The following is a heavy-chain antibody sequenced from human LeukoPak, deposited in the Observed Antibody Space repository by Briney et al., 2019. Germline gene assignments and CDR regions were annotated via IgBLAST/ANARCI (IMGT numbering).Heavy chain of an antibody. V-gene: IGHV3-30*01. Sequence: SGGSLRLSCAASGFTFSSYAMHWVRQAPGKGLEWVAVISYDGSNKYYADSVKGRFTISRDNSKNTLYLRMNSLRAEDTAVYYCARGHGSGSYWGQGTLVTVSS. CDR2: ISYDGSNK. J-gene: IGHJ4*02. D-gene: IGHD3-10*01. CDR1: GFTFSSYA. CDR3: ARGHGSGSY.